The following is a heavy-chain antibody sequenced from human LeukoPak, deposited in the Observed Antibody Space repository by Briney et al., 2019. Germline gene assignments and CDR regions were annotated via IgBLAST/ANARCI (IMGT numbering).Heavy chain of an antibody. CDR3: ARRLAYCDGDSQCGFDY. Sequence: NHGESLKISCKGSGYSFTSYWIGWVRQMPGKGLEWMGIIYPGDSDTRYSPSFQGQVTISADKSISTAYLQWSSLKASDTAMYYCARRLAYCDGDSQCGFDYWGQGTLVTVSS. CDR2: IYPGDSDT. D-gene: IGHD2-21*02. V-gene: IGHV5-51*01. J-gene: IGHJ4*02. CDR1: GYSFTSYW.